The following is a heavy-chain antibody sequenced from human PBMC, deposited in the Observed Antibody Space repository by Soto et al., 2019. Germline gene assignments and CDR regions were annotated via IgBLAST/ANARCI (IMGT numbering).Heavy chain of an antibody. V-gene: IGHV4-31*03. CDR1: GGSISSGGYY. CDR3: ARDSQNYYDSSGLDY. CDR2: IYYSGST. J-gene: IGHJ4*02. D-gene: IGHD3-22*01. Sequence: SETLSLTCTVSGGSISSGGYYWSWIRQHPGKGLEWIGYIYYSGSTYYNPSLKSRVTISVDTSKNQFSLKLSSVTAADTAVYYCARDSQNYYDSSGLDYWGQGTLVTVPQ.